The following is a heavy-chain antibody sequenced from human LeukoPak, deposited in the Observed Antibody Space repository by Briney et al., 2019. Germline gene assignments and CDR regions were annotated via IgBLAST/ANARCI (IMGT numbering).Heavy chain of an antibody. CDR3: ARGSSSYSSGWYSFFDY. V-gene: IGHV1-2*02. CDR1: GYAFTGYY. D-gene: IGHD6-19*01. Sequence: ASVKVSCKASGYAFTGYYMHWVRQAPGQGLEWMGWINPNSGGTNYAQKFQGRVTMTRDTSISTAYMELSRLRSDDTAVYYCARGSSSYSSGWYSFFDYWGQGTLVTVSS. CDR2: INPNSGGT. J-gene: IGHJ4*02.